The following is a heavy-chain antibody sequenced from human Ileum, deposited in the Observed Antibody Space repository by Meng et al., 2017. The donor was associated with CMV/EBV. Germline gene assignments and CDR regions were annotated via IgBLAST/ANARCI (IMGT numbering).Heavy chain of an antibody. D-gene: IGHD6-25*01. J-gene: IGHJ2*01. CDR2: INGGGNT. V-gene: IGHV3-66*02. CDR3: ASFKQRLPGGTYWYFDL. CDR1: EFSVSSND. Sequence: GESLKISCAVSEFSVSSNDMSWVRQAPGKGLEWVSFINGGGNTYYADSVKGRFTISRDNSKNTLYLQMNSLRAEDTAVYHCASFKQRLPGGTYWYFDLWGRGTLVTVSS.